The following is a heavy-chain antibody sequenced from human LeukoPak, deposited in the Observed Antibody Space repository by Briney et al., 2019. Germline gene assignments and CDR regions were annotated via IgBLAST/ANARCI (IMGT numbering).Heavy chain of an antibody. Sequence: PSGGSLRLSCAASGFTFDDYAMHWVRQAPGKGLEWVSGISWNSGSIGYADSVKGRFTISRDNAKNSLYLQMNSLRAEDMALYYCAKDVSPTVTTGLDYWGQGTLVTVSS. CDR3: AKDVSPTVTTGLDY. J-gene: IGHJ4*02. D-gene: IGHD4-11*01. CDR1: GFTFDDYA. V-gene: IGHV3-9*03. CDR2: ISWNSGSI.